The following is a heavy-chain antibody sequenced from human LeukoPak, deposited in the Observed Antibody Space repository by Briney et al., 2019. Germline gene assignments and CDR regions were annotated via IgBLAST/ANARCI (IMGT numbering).Heavy chain of an antibody. D-gene: IGHD1-14*01. J-gene: IGHJ4*02. Sequence: SETLSLTCAVSGYSISSGYYWGWIRQPPGKGLEWIGSIYHSGSTYYNPSLKSRVTVSVDTSKNQFSLRLSSVTAADTAVYYCARSITGDYWGQGTLVTVSS. CDR1: GYSISSGYY. CDR3: ARSITGDY. CDR2: IYHSGST. V-gene: IGHV4-38-2*01.